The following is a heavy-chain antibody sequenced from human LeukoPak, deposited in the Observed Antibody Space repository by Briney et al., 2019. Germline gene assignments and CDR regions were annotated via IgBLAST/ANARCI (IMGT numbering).Heavy chain of an antibody. CDR2: INPSGGST. CDR3: ARIHYGDYDGGGYYYYYGMDV. CDR1: GYTFTSYY. V-gene: IGHV1-46*01. J-gene: IGHJ6*02. D-gene: IGHD4-17*01. Sequence: GASVKVSCKASGYTFTSYYMHWVRQAPGQGLEWMGIINPSGGSTSYAQKFQGRVTMTRDTSTSTVYMELSSLRAEDTAAYYCARIHYGDYDGGGYYYYYGMDVWGQGTTVTVSS.